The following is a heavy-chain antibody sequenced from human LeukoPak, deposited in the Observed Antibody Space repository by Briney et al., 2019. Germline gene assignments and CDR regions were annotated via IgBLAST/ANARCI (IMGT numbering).Heavy chain of an antibody. Sequence: SVKVSCKASGGTFSSYAISWVRQAPGQGLEWMGGIIPIFGTANYAQKFQGRVTITADKSTSTAYMELSSLRSEDTAVYYCARSLYYYDSSGYPDAFDIWGKGTTVTVSS. V-gene: IGHV1-69*06. CDR3: ARSLYYYDSSGYPDAFDI. J-gene: IGHJ3*02. CDR1: GGTFSSYA. CDR2: IIPIFGTA. D-gene: IGHD3-22*01.